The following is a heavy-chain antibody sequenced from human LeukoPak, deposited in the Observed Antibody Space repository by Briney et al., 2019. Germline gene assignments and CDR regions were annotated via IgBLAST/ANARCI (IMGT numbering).Heavy chain of an antibody. CDR3: ARGDKYIAFSPPLQGFDY. CDR1: GFTFSSYS. V-gene: IGHV3-21*01. CDR2: ISSGSSYT. Sequence: GGSLRLSCAASGFTFSSYSMNWVRQAPGKGLEWVSSISSGSSYTYLADSVKGRFTISRDNAKNSLYLQMNSLRAEDTAVYYCARGDKYIAFSPPLQGFDYWGQGTLVTVSS. J-gene: IGHJ4*02. D-gene: IGHD3-3*02.